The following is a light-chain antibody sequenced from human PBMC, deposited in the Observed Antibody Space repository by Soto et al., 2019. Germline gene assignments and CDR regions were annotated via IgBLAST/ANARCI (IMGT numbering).Light chain of an antibody. V-gene: IGLV2-8*01. CDR1: SSDVGAYNY. J-gene: IGLJ1*01. Sequence: QSVLTQPHSASGSLGQSVTISCTGTSSDVGAYNYVSWYQQHPDRAPKVIIYEVSQRHSGVPDRFSGSKSGNTASLTVSGFQGEDEADYSCSSYGGSSNVFVTGTKLTVL. CDR3: SSYGGSSNV. CDR2: EVS.